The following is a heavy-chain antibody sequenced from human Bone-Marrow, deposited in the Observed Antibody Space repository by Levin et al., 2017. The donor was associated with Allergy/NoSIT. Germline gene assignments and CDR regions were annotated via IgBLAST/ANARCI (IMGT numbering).Heavy chain of an antibody. D-gene: IGHD3-10*01. J-gene: IGHJ4*02. CDR2: ISTTGTI. V-gene: IGHV4-4*07. CDR1: SDSLSSFY. CDR3: ARENGGGRPFDY. Sequence: KSSETLSLTCTVSSDSLSSFYWTWIRQPAGKALEWIGRISTTGTIQYNPSLKSRVTVSVDTSRKQFYLSLTSVTAADTAVYYCARENGGGRPFDYWGQGTPVTVSS.